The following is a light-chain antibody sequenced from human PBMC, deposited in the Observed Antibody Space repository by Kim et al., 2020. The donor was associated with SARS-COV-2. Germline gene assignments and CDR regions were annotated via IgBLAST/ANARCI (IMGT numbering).Light chain of an antibody. J-gene: IGKJ1*01. CDR2: AAS. Sequence: SSTGDRVTITCRASQGIRNELGWYQQKPGKAPKVLIYAASTLQSGVPSRFSGSGSGTDFTLTISSLQPEDFATYYCLQDSRYPRTFGQGTKVDIK. CDR1: QGIRNE. V-gene: IGKV1-6*01. CDR3: LQDSRYPRT.